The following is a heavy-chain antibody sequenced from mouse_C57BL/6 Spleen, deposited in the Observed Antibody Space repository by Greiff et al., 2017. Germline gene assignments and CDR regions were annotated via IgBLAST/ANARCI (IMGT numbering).Heavy chain of an antibody. CDR2: IDPANGNT. Sequence: EVKLQESVAELVRPGASVKLSCTASGFNIKNTYMHWVKQRPEQGLEWIGRIDPANGNTKYAPKFQGKATITADTSSNTAYLQRSSLTSEDTAIYYCATNYYGSLYAMDYWGQGTSVTVSS. J-gene: IGHJ4*01. CDR3: ATNYYGSLYAMDY. CDR1: GFNIKNTY. V-gene: IGHV14-3*01. D-gene: IGHD1-1*01.